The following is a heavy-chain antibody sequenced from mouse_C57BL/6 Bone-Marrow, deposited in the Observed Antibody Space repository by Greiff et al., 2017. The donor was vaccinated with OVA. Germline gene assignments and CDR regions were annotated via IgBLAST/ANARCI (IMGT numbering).Heavy chain of an antibody. D-gene: IGHD4-1*01. CDR1: GFTFSSYT. CDR3: ARRGGTDWYFDV. J-gene: IGHJ1*03. CDR2: ISGGGGNT. V-gene: IGHV5-9*01. Sequence: EVQLVESGGGLVKPGGSLKLSCAASGFTFSSYTMSWVRQTPEKRLEWVATISGGGGNTYYPDSVKGRFTIYRDNAKNTLYLQMSSLRSEDTALYDGARRGGTDWYFDVWGTGTTVTVSS.